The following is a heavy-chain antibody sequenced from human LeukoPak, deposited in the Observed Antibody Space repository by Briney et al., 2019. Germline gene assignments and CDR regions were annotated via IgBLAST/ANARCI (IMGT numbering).Heavy chain of an antibody. Sequence: GGSLRLSCAASGFTFNNCAMSWVRQAPGKGLEWGPGISESGSSTAYADSVKGWFTISRDNSKNTLYLQMDSLRAEDTAIYHCAKDRPGDYSTYWYFDLWGRGTLVTVSS. CDR3: AKDRPGDYSTYWYFDL. J-gene: IGHJ2*01. V-gene: IGHV3-23*01. CDR1: GFTFNNCA. CDR2: ISESGSST. D-gene: IGHD4-11*01.